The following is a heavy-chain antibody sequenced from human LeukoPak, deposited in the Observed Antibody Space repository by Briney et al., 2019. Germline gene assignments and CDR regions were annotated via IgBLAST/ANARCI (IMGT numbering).Heavy chain of an antibody. CDR2: MNHSGST. D-gene: IGHD2-2*01. CDR1: GGSFSGYY. CDR3: ARVGIVVVPAATRPSSYWFDP. V-gene: IGHV4-34*01. J-gene: IGHJ5*02. Sequence: SETLSLTCAVYGGSFSGYYWSWIRQPPGKGLEWIGEMNHSGSTNYNPSLKSRVTISVDTSKNQFSLKLSSVTAADTAVYYCARVGIVVVPAATRPSSYWFDPRGQGTLVTVSS.